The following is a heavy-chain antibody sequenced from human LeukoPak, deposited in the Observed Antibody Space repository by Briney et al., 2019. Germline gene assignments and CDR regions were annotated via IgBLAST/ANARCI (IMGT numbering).Heavy chain of an antibody. CDR3: ARGRRGYSNYQDY. CDR2: IIPILGIA. J-gene: IGHJ4*02. V-gene: IGHV1-69*04. CDR1: GGTFSSYV. Sequence: GASVKVSCKASGGTFSSYVISWVRKAPGQGLEWMGRIIPILGIANYAQKFQGRVTITADKSTSTAYMELSSLRSEDTAVYYCARGRRGYSNYQDYWGQGTLVTVSS. D-gene: IGHD4-11*01.